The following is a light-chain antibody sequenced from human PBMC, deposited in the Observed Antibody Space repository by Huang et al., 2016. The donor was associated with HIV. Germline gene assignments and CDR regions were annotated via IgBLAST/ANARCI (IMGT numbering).Light chain of an antibody. V-gene: IGKV3-20*01. Sequence: EIVLTQSPGTLSLSPGETATFSCRASQSLKDTYRAWYQQRPGQAPRLLIYGASSRATCIPDRFSGSGSGTDFSLTINRLEPQDFAVYFCLQYDRSPLTFGGGTKVEL. CDR1: QSLKDTY. CDR3: LQYDRSPLT. J-gene: IGKJ4*01. CDR2: GAS.